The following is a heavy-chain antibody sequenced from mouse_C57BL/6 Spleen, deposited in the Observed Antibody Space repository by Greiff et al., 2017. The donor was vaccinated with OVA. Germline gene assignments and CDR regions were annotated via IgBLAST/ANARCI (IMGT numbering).Heavy chain of an antibody. J-gene: IGHJ2*01. CDR3: ARSCPWDRFDY. Sequence: QVHVKQPGAELVMPGASVKLSCKASGYTFTSYWMHWVKQRPGQGLEWIGEIYPSDSYTNYNQKFKGKSTLTVDKSSSTAYMQLSSLTSEDSAVYYCARSCPWDRFDYWGQGTTLTVSS. D-gene: IGHD4-1*01. V-gene: IGHV1-69*01. CDR2: IYPSDSYT. CDR1: GYTFTSYW.